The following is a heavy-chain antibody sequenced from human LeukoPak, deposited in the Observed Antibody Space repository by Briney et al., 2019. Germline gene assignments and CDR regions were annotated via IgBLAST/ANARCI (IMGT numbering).Heavy chain of an antibody. Sequence: SETLSLTCAVYGGSFSGYYWSWIRQPPGKGLEWIGEINHSGSTNYNPSLKSRVTISVDTSKNQFSLKLSSVTAADTAVYYCGRVPIVVVPAARTFDYWGQGTLVTVSS. D-gene: IGHD2-2*01. J-gene: IGHJ4*02. V-gene: IGHV4-34*01. CDR2: INHSGST. CDR1: GGSFSGYY. CDR3: GRVPIVVVPAARTFDY.